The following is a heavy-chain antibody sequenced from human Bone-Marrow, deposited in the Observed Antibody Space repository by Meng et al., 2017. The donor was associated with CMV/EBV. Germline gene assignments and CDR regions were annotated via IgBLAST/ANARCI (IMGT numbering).Heavy chain of an antibody. CDR1: GFTFSSYG. D-gene: IGHD2-2*01. Sequence: GESLKISCAASGFTFSSYGMHWVRQAPGKGLEWVAFIRYDGSNKYYADSVKGRFTISRDNSKNTLYLQMNSLRAEDTAVYYCAKYCSSTSCHMELDYWGQGTLVTVSS. V-gene: IGHV3-30*02. CDR2: IRYDGSNK. J-gene: IGHJ4*02. CDR3: AKYCSSTSCHMELDY.